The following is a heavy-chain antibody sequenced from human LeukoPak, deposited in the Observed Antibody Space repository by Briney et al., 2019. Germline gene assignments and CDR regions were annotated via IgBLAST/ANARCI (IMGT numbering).Heavy chain of an antibody. CDR2: INQDGSKQ. CDR1: GFTFSSSW. V-gene: IGHV3-7*01. CDR3: ARDPDILLGVNFDY. J-gene: IGHJ4*02. Sequence: PGGSLRLSCSASGFTFSSSWMNWVRQAPGKGLEWMANINQDGSKQNYVDSAKGRFTVSRDNAQNSLYLQMHSLRAEDTAVYYCARDPDILLGVNFDYWGQGALVIVSS. D-gene: IGHD2-21*01.